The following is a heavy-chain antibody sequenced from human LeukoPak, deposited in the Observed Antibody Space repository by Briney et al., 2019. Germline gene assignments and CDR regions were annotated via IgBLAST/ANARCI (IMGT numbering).Heavy chain of an antibody. CDR3: AKGFFCSSTSCYTPYDY. CDR2: ISGSGGST. CDR1: GFTFSSYA. V-gene: IGHV3-23*01. Sequence: GGSLRLSCAASGFTFSSYAMSWVRQAPGKGLEWVSAISGSGGSTYYADSVKGRFTISRDNSKNTLYLQMNSLRAEDTAVYYCAKGFFCSSTSCYTPYDYWGRGTLVTVSS. J-gene: IGHJ4*02. D-gene: IGHD2-2*02.